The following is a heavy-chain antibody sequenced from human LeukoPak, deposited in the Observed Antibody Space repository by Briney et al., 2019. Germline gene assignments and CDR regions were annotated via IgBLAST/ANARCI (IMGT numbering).Heavy chain of an antibody. D-gene: IGHD6-13*01. J-gene: IGHJ6*02. CDR1: GGTFSSYA. CDR2: IIPIFGTA. Sequence: SVKVSCTASGGTFSSYAISWVRQAPGQGLEWMGGIIPIFGTANYAQKFQGRVTITADESTSTAYMELSSLGSEDTAVYYCARAPRSSWYYYYYGMDVWGQGTTVTVSS. V-gene: IGHV1-69*13. CDR3: ARAPRSSWYYYYYGMDV.